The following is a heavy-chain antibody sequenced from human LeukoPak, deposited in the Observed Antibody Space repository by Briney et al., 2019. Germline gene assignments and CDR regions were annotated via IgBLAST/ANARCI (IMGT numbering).Heavy chain of an antibody. Sequence: GGSLRLSCVASGFTFSDYYMSWIRQAPGKGLEWVSYISNGGNIINYADSVKGRFTISRDNAKNSLYLQMNSLRAEDTAVYYCARASQVEYDYYDSSGYYPLDYWGQGTLVTVSS. CDR1: GFTFSDYY. V-gene: IGHV3-11*04. CDR3: ARASQVEYDYYDSSGYYPLDY. J-gene: IGHJ4*02. D-gene: IGHD3-22*01. CDR2: ISNGGNII.